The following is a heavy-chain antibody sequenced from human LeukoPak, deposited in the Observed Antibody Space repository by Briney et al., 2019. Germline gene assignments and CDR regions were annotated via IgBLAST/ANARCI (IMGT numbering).Heavy chain of an antibody. J-gene: IGHJ6*02. D-gene: IGHD3-10*01. Sequence: GGSLRLSCAASGFTVSSSYMSWVRQAPGKGLEWVSVIYSGGSTYYADSVKGRFTISRENSKNTLYLQMNSLRAEDTAVYYCASPGGGSGSSSALYGMDVWGQGTTVTVSS. V-gene: IGHV3-66*01. CDR3: ASPGGGSGSSSALYGMDV. CDR1: GFTVSSSY. CDR2: IYSGGST.